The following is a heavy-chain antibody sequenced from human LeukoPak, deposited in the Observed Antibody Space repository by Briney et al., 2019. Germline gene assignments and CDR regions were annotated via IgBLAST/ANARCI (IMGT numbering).Heavy chain of an antibody. CDR1: GFTFSSYS. CDR3: AREALYFDY. CDR2: ISDTDATI. V-gene: IGHV3-48*01. Sequence: PGGSLRLSCAASGFTFSSYSMNWVRQAPGKGLEWLSYISDTDATIYYADSVKGRFTISRDNAKNSVYLQMNSLRADDTAVYYCAREALYFDYWGQGTLVTVSS. J-gene: IGHJ4*02.